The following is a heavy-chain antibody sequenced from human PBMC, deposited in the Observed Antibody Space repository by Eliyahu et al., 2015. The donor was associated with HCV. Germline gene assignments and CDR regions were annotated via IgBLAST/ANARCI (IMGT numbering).Heavy chain of an antibody. CDR3: AKDIDYSRDPSLDV. CDR2: ISYNSGSI. Sequence: EVQLVESGGGXVQPGXSLXXSCAASGFPFXHYAMHWVRQXPGKGXEWVSGISYNSGSIGYADXVKGRFTISRDNAKNSLYLQMNSLIPEDTALYYCAKDIDYSRDPSLDVWGQGTTVTVSS. CDR1: GFPFXHYA. D-gene: IGHD2-15*01. J-gene: IGHJ6*02. V-gene: IGHV3-9*01.